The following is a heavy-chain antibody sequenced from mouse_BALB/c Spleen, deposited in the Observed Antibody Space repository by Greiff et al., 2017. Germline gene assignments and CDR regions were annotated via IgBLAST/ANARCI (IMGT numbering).Heavy chain of an antibody. CDR1: GFTFSSYT. V-gene: IGHV5-12-2*01. J-gene: IGHJ4*01. CDR3: ARDLYYGYAYYYAMDY. Sequence: EVKLVGSGGGLVQPGGSLKLSCAASGFTFSSYTMSWVRQTPEKRLEWVAYISNGGGSTYYPDTVKGRFTISRDNAKNTLYLQMSSLKSEDTAMYYCARDLYYGYAYYYAMDYWGQGTSVTVSS. CDR2: ISNGGGST. D-gene: IGHD1-2*01.